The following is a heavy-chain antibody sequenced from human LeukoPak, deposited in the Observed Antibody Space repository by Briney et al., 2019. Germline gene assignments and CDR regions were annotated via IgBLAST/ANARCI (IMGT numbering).Heavy chain of an antibody. D-gene: IGHD5-12*01. J-gene: IGHJ6*03. V-gene: IGHV1-18*04. CDR2: ISAYNGNT. CDR1: GYTFTGYY. CDR3: ARVSGLIRGIHYYYYMDV. Sequence: WASVKVSCKASGYTFTGYYMHWVRQAPGQGLEWMGWISAYNGNTNYAQKLQGRVTMTTDTSTSTAYMELRSLRSDDTAVYYCARVSGLIRGIHYYYYMDVWGKGTTVTVSS.